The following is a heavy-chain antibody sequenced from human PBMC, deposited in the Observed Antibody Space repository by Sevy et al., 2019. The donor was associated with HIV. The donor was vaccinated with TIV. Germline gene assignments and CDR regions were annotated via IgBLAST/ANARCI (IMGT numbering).Heavy chain of an antibody. V-gene: IGHV1-2*06. Sequence: ASVKVSCKTSGYSFSGYNMHWVRQAPGQGLEWMGRINPTSGGTKFAEMFQGRVTMTRDMSIITAYMELSSLRSDDTAVYYCVRVRAAAGTRGYFDYWGQGTLVTVSS. CDR1: GYSFSGYN. CDR2: INPTSGGT. D-gene: IGHD6-13*01. J-gene: IGHJ4*02. CDR3: VRVRAAAGTRGYFDY.